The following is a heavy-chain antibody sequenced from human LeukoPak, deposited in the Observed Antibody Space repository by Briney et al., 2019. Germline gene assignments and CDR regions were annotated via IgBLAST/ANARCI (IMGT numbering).Heavy chain of an antibody. CDR3: AGDRDPYYYMDV. CDR2: IYYSGST. Sequence: PSETLSLTCTVSGGSISSHYWSWIRQPPGKGLEWIGYIYYSGSTNYNPSLKSRVTISVDTSKNQFSLKLSSVTAADTAVYYCAGDRDPYYYMDVWGKGTTVTVSS. J-gene: IGHJ6*03. CDR1: GGSISSHY. V-gene: IGHV4-59*11. D-gene: IGHD3-10*01.